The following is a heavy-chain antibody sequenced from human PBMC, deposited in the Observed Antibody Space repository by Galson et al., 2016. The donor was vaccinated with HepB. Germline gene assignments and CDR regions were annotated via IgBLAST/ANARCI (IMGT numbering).Heavy chain of an antibody. CDR3: AKEVEDIVATTYYYSGMDV. V-gene: IGHV3-30*18. J-gene: IGHJ6*04. D-gene: IGHD5-12*01. CDR1: GFTFSYYG. Sequence: LRLSCAASGFTFSYYGMHWVRQAPGKGLAWVAVISYDGSNKYYADSVKGRITISRDNSKNTLYLQMNSLRAEDTAVYYCAKEVEDIVATTYYYSGMDVWGKGTTVTVSS. CDR2: ISYDGSNK.